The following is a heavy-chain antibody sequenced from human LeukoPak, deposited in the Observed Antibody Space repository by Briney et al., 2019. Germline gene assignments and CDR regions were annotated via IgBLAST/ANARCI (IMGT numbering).Heavy chain of an antibody. CDR3: ARGSSYMTTYCGDCSLDAFDI. CDR1: GGSISSGSYY. D-gene: IGHD2-21*01. V-gene: IGHV4-61*02. J-gene: IGHJ3*02. Sequence: SETLSLTCTVSGGSISSGSYYWSWIRQPAGKGLEWIGRIYTSGSTNYNPSLKSRVTISVDTSKNQFSLKLSSVTAADTAVYYCARGSSYMTTYCGDCSLDAFDIWGQGTMVTVSS. CDR2: IYTSGST.